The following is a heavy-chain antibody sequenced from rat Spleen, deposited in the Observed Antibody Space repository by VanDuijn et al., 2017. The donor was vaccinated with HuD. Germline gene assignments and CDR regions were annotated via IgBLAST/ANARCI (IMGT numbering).Heavy chain of an antibody. D-gene: IGHD1-2*01. CDR2: ISTGGNT. J-gene: IGHJ2*01. V-gene: IGHV2S12*01. CDR1: GFSLTSNG. CDR3: ARVGYSSYLRYFDY. Sequence: QVQVKESGPGLVQPSQTLSLTCTVSGFSLTSNGVSWVRQPPGKGLEWIAAISTGGNTAYNSLLKSRLSISRDTSKSQVFLKMNSLQTEDTASYYCARVGYSSYLRYFDYWGQGVMVTVSS.